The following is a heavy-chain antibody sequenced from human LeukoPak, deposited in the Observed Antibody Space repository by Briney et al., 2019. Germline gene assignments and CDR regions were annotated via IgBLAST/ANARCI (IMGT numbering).Heavy chain of an antibody. Sequence: SETLSLTCTVSGGSISSYYWSWIRQPPGKGLEWIGYIYYSGTTNYNPSLKSRVTISVDTSKNQFSLKLSSVTAADTAVYYCARGMSWFDPWGQGTLVTVSS. D-gene: IGHD2-8*01. CDR3: ARGMSWFDP. J-gene: IGHJ5*02. CDR2: IYYSGTT. CDR1: GGSISSYY. V-gene: IGHV4-59*01.